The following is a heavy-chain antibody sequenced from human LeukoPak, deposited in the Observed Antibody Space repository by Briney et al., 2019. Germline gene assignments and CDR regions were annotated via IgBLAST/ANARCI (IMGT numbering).Heavy chain of an antibody. CDR3: AKDLNSRWSLDY. CDR1: GFSRNSG. J-gene: IGHJ4*02. V-gene: IGHV3-30*18. D-gene: IGHD2/OR15-2a*01. CDR2: ISYDGSNA. Sequence: GRSLTLSCEASGFSRNSGMYWVRQAPGKGLEWVAVISYDGSNAYYGDSVKGRFTISRDDSKNMLYLQMNSLRAEDTAVYYCAKDLNSRWSLDYWGQGTLVTVSS.